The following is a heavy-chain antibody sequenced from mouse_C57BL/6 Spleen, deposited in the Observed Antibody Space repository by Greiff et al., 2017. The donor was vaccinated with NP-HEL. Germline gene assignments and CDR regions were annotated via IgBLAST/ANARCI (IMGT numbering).Heavy chain of an antibody. CDR3: ARPLIYYDYEDYAMDY. CDR1: GYTFTGYW. CDR2: ILPGSGST. D-gene: IGHD2-4*01. J-gene: IGHJ4*01. Sequence: VQLQESGAELMKPGASVKLSCKATGYTFTGYWIEWVKQRPGHGLEWTGEILPGSGSTNYNEKFKGKATFTADTSSNTAYMQLSSLTTEDSAIYYCARPLIYYDYEDYAMDYWGQGTSVTVSS. V-gene: IGHV1-9*01.